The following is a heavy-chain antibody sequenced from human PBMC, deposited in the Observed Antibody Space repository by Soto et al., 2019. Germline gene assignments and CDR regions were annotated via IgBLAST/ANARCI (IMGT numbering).Heavy chain of an antibody. CDR3: ARDGRGAPSDFDY. CDR1: GFSFTTYP. J-gene: IGHJ4*02. Sequence: GGSLRLSCAASGFSFTTYPMNWVRQSPGKGLEWVSGISASGGSTYYADSVKGRFTTSRDNSKDTVYLQMNSLRDDDTAVYYCARDGRGAPSDFDYWGQGTLVTVSS. D-gene: IGHD4-17*01. V-gene: IGHV3-23*01. CDR2: ISASGGST.